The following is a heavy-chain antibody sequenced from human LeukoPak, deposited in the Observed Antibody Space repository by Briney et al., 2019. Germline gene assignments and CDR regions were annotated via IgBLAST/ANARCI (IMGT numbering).Heavy chain of an antibody. CDR3: ARDRGEGYYLDY. V-gene: IGHV1-2*02. J-gene: IGHJ4*02. Sequence: WASVKVSCKASGYNFTGFYMHWVRQAPGQGPEWMGWINPDSGDTIYAQQFRGRVAMTRDTPISTAYVELSSLRSEDTTVYYCARDRGEGYYLDYWGQGTLVTVSS. CDR1: GYNFTGFY. D-gene: IGHD3-10*01. CDR2: INPDSGDT.